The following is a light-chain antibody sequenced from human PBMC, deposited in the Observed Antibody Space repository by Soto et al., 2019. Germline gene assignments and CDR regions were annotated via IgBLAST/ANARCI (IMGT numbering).Light chain of an antibody. CDR3: SSYTSSSTLYV. CDR2: EVT. V-gene: IGLV2-14*01. CDR1: TSDIGAYDY. Sequence: QSVLAQPASVSGSPGQSITIPCTGTTSDIGAYDYVSWYQQHPGKVPKLIIFEVTKRPSGFSSRFSGSKSGNTASLTISGLQAEDEADYYCSSYTSSSTLYVFGTGTKVTVL. J-gene: IGLJ1*01.